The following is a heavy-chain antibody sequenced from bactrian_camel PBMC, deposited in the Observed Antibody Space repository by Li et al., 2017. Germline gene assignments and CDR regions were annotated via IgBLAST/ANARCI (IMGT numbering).Heavy chain of an antibody. CDR3: AMSPLCFSTQPPQRIYV. J-gene: IGHJ4*01. CDR2: IYTRTSST. Sequence: VQLVESGGGSVQAGGSLRLSCTASGLTYSSACMGWFRRAPGKERETVATIYTRTSSTYYADSVMGRFTVSRDSGQKTVYLQMDSLIPEDTGMYYCAMSPLCFSTQPPQRIYVWGQGTQVTVS. D-gene: IGHD3*01. CDR1: GLTYSSAC. V-gene: IGHV3-2*01.